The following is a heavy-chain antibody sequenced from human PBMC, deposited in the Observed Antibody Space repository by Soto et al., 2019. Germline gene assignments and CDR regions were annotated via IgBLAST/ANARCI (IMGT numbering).Heavy chain of an antibody. J-gene: IGHJ4*02. CDR2: ISYDGSNK. V-gene: IGHV3-30*18. CDR1: GFTFSSYG. D-gene: IGHD3-22*01. Sequence: QVQLVESGGGVVQPGRSLRLSCAASGFTFSSYGMHWVRQAPGKGLEWVAVISYDGSNKYYADSVKGRFTISRDNSKNTLYLQMNGLRAEDTAVYYCAKEWVYDSSGWSFDYWGQGTLVTVSS. CDR3: AKEWVYDSSGWSFDY.